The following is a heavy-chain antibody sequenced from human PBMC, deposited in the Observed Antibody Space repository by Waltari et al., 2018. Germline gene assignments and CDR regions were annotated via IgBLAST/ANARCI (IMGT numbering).Heavy chain of an antibody. CDR1: GGSISSGSSY. CDR3: AGDGAIFGVVIAQSVGVPDAFDI. J-gene: IGHJ3*02. Sequence: QVQLQESGPGLVKPSQTLSLTCTVSGGSISSGSSYWSWIRQPAGKGLEWIGRIYSSGRPKYNPSLKGRVTISVDTAKNQVSRKLSSVTAADTAVYYCAGDGAIFGVVIAQSVGVPDAFDIWGQGTMVTVSS. V-gene: IGHV4-61*02. D-gene: IGHD3-3*01. CDR2: IYSSGRP.